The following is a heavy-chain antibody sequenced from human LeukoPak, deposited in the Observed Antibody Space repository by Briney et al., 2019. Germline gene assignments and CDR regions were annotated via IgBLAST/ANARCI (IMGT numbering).Heavy chain of an antibody. D-gene: IGHD6-25*01. CDR2: ITSDGRTS. CDR1: GFTFSNYW. V-gene: IGHV3-74*01. J-gene: IGHJ4*02. Sequence: PGGSLRLSCAASGFTFSNYWMYWVRQAPGKGLVGVARITSDGRTSTYADSVRGRFTLSRDNTEDTLYLQMDSLRVEDTAVYYCGKGDGTGMRQRPHYWGQGTPVTVSS. CDR3: GKGDGTGMRQRPHY.